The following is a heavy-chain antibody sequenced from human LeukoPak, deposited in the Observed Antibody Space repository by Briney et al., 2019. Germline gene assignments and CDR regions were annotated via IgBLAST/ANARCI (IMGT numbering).Heavy chain of an antibody. Sequence: SETLSLTCTVSGGSLSSGGYSWSWIRQPPGKGLEWMGYIDHSGSTYYNPSLKSRLIISVDRSKNQFSLKLSSATAADTAVYYCARGGAGREDYDSSGYNFDYWGQGTLVTVSS. CDR2: IDHSGST. CDR3: ARGGAGREDYDSSGYNFDY. V-gene: IGHV4-30-2*01. D-gene: IGHD3-22*01. CDR1: GGSLSSGGYS. J-gene: IGHJ4*02.